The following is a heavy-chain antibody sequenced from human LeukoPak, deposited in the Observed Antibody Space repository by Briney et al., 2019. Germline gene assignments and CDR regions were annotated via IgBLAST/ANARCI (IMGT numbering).Heavy chain of an antibody. CDR2: IYRSGST. D-gene: IGHD1-20*01. CDR3: ARINWNPDY. J-gene: IGHJ4*02. V-gene: IGHV4-38-2*02. CDR1: GYSIKSGYH. Sequence: SETLSHTCSVSGYSIKSGYHWGWIRQPPGRGLEWIGNIYRSGSTYYNSSLKSRVTISIDTSKNQFSLKLSSLTAADTAVYFCARINWNPDYWGQGTLATVSS.